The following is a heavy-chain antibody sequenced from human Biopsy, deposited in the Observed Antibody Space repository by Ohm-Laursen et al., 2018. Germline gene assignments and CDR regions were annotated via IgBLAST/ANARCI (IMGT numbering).Heavy chain of an antibody. D-gene: IGHD3-10*01. V-gene: IGHV1-8*01. J-gene: IGHJ6*02. CDR1: GYTFTSYD. CDR3: ARGPIGGGFGLGV. Sequence: SSVKVSCKASGYTFTSYDINWVRQDTGQGLEWMGWMNTKTGNTGLAYNFMGKFSLTRDTSISVAYLEVYSLTSEDTATFYCARGPIGGGFGLGVWGLGTTVTVSS. CDR2: MNTKTGNT.